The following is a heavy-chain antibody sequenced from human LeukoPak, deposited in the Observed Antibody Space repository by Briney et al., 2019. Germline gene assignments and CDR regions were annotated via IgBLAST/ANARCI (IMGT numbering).Heavy chain of an antibody. D-gene: IGHD3-22*01. CDR2: IYPGDSDT. V-gene: IGHV5-51*01. Sequence: GEPLKISCKGSGYSFTSYWLGWVRQMPGKGLEWMGIIYPGDSDTRYSPSFQGQVTISADKSISTAYLQWSSLKASDTAMYYCARYSSGYSSAYYFDYWGQGTLVTVSS. CDR1: GYSFTSYW. CDR3: ARYSSGYSSAYYFDY. J-gene: IGHJ4*02.